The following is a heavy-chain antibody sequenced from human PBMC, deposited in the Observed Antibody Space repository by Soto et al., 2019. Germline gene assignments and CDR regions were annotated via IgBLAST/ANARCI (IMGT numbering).Heavy chain of an antibody. J-gene: IGHJ4*02. Sequence: QVQLMQSGAEVKKPGASVKVSCKASGDTFTDCYIHWVRQAPGQGLEWMGTVNPSGGHTTYAQHFLGRVTMTRDTSTSTLYMELTSLTSDDTAIYYCARGGHVVVVTAALDYWGQGTLVTVSP. CDR2: VNPSGGHT. V-gene: IGHV1-46*01. D-gene: IGHD2-21*02. CDR3: ARGGHVVVVTAALDY. CDR1: GDTFTDCY.